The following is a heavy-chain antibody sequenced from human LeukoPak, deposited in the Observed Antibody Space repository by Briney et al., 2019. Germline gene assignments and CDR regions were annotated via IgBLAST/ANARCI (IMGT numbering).Heavy chain of an antibody. J-gene: IGHJ6*03. Sequence: ASVKVSCKASGYTFTGYYMHWVRQAPGQGLEWMGWINPNSGGTNYAQKFQGRVTMTRDTSISTAYMELSRLRSDDTAVYYCARASYYYGSGSYLTSFYYYYYMDVWGKGTTVTVSS. CDR1: GYTFTGYY. CDR3: ARASYYYGSGSYLTSFYYYYYMDV. CDR2: INPNSGGT. V-gene: IGHV1-2*02. D-gene: IGHD3-10*01.